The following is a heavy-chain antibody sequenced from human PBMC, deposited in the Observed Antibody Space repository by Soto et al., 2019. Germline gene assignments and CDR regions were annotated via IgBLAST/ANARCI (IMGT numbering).Heavy chain of an antibody. J-gene: IGHJ4*02. CDR2: FYSGGST. V-gene: IGHV3-53*01. D-gene: IGHD4-17*01. Sequence: GGSLRLSCAASGFTVTSNYLSWVRQAPGKGLEWVSVFYSGGSTYYADSVKGRFTISRDNSNNALWLQMNSLRDEDTAVYYCATRVGTTGRYHFDTWGQGTLVTVSS. CDR3: ATRVGTTGRYHFDT. CDR1: GFTVTSNY.